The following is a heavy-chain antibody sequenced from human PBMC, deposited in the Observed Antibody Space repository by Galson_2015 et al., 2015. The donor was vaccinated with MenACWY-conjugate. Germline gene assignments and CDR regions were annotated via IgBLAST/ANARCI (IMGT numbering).Heavy chain of an antibody. J-gene: IGHJ4*02. CDR1: GFTFSSYA. CDR3: AKANSGGICTSGWAAKEFDY. Sequence: SLRLSCAASGFTFSSYAMSWVRQAPGKGLEWVSSIGGSGTTYYADSVKGRFTISRDNSKNMVYLQMNSLRAEDTAIYYCAKANSGGICTSGWAAKEFDYWGQGTLVTVSS. CDR2: IGGSGTT. V-gene: IGHV3-23*01. D-gene: IGHD2-15*01.